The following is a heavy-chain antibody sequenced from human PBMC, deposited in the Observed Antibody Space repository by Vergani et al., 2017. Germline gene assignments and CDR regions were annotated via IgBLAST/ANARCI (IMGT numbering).Heavy chain of an antibody. D-gene: IGHD1-26*01. Sequence: QVQLMQSGPVMKKPGGSMKVSCQASESTFSDYNIHWVRQAPGQGLQWMGWISPKTGDTNYLQRFQDRVTMTIDATTKTVYLKMTRLTSDDTAIYYCAHSWNFGRRDWFDSWGPGTLVTVSS. CDR1: ESTFSDYN. J-gene: IGHJ5*01. CDR3: AHSWNFGRRDWFDS. V-gene: IGHV1-2*02. CDR2: ISPKTGDT.